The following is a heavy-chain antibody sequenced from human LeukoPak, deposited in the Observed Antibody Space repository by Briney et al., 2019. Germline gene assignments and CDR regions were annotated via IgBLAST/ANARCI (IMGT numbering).Heavy chain of an antibody. D-gene: IGHD3-10*01. V-gene: IGHV3-21*04. CDR1: GFTFSSYS. CDR3: AKAPYYYGSGNDY. Sequence: PGGSLRLSCAASGFTFSSYSMNWVREAPGKGLECVSAISSSSSYIYYADSVKGRFTISRDNSKNTLYLQMDSLRAEDTAVYYCAKAPYYYGSGNDYWGQGTLVTVSS. J-gene: IGHJ4*02. CDR2: ISSSSSYI.